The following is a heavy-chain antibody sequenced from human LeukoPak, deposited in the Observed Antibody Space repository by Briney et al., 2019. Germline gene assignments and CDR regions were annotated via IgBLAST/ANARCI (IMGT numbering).Heavy chain of an antibody. CDR2: ITGEGAHT. Sequence: PGGSLRLSCTASGFTFSLYAMSWVRQAPGKGLEWISGITGEGAHTWYADSVKGRFTISRDNSKTTMFLQMNSPRAEDTAVYFCAKGTLGYCTSNRCYPFDSWGQGTLVTVSS. D-gene: IGHD2-2*01. J-gene: IGHJ4*02. CDR3: AKGTLGYCTSNRCYPFDS. CDR1: GFTFSLYA. V-gene: IGHV3-23*01.